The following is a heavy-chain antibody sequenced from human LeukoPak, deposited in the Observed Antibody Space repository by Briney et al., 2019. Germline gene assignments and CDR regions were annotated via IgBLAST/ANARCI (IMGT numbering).Heavy chain of an antibody. D-gene: IGHD6-13*01. J-gene: IGHJ5*02. CDR3: ARTLIAAAGGKGGFDP. V-gene: IGHV4-61*02. CDR2: IYTSGST. Sequence: SETLSLTCTVSGGSISSGSYYWSWIRQPAGKGLEWIGRIYTSGSTNYNPSLKSRVTISVDTSKNQFSLKLSSVTAADTAVYYCARTLIAAAGGKGGFDPWGQGTLVTVSS. CDR1: GGSISSGSYY.